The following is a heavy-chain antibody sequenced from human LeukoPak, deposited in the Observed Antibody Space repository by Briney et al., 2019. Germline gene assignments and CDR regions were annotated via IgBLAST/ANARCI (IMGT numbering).Heavy chain of an antibody. J-gene: IGHJ3*02. Sequence: SETLSLTCTVSGGSLTRYHWGWIRQPPGEGLEWIGYINYSGSTNYSPSLESRVTISLDTSKNQFPLQLSSVTAADTAVYYCARRGVGATTWDAFDIWGQGTLVTVSS. CDR2: INYSGST. D-gene: IGHD1-26*01. CDR1: GGSLTRYH. V-gene: IGHV4-59*08. CDR3: ARRGVGATTWDAFDI.